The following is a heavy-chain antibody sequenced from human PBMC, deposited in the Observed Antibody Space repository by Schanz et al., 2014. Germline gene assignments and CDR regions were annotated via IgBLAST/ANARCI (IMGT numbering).Heavy chain of an antibody. D-gene: IGHD6-19*01. CDR2: IKQDGSER. Sequence: EVQLVESGGGLVQPGGSLRLSCAASGFTFSSYWMSWVRQAPGKGLEWVANIKQDGSERYYVDSVKGRFTISRDNSKNTLYLQMNSLRAEDTALYFCATDYSGGGCHIWGQGTMVTVSS. V-gene: IGHV3-7*04. CDR3: ATDYSGGGCHI. J-gene: IGHJ3*02. CDR1: GFTFSSYW.